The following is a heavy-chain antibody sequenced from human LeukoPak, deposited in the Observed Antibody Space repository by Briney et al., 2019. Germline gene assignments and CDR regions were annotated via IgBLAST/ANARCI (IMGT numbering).Heavy chain of an antibody. D-gene: IGHD1-14*01. J-gene: IGHJ4*02. V-gene: IGHV3-21*01. CDR1: GFAFSSYT. CDR2: ISTSSSYI. Sequence: GGSLRLSCAASGFAFSSYTMNWVRQAPGKGLEWVSSISTSSSYIYYADSLKGRFTVSRDNAKNSLYLQMNSLRAEDTAVYYCVSPPSSTWNHRGQGTLVTVSS. CDR3: VSPPSSTWNH.